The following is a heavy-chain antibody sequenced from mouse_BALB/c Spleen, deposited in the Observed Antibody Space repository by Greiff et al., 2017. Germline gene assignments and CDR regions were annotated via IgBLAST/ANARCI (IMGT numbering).Heavy chain of an antibody. J-gene: IGHJ4*01. CDR1: GFTFSSYG. D-gene: IGHD1-1*01. CDR3: ARHYYGSSYVRDAMDY. V-gene: IGHV5-6*01. Sequence: EVQLVESGGDLVKPGGSLKLSCAASGFTFSSYGMSWVRQTPDKRLEWVATISSGGSYTYYPDSVKGRFTISRDNAKNTLYLQMSSLKSEDTAMYYCARHYYGSSYVRDAMDYWGQGTSVTVSS. CDR2: ISSGGSYT.